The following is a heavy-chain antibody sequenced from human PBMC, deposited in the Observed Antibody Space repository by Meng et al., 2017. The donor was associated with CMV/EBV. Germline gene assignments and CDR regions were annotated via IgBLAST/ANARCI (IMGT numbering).Heavy chain of an antibody. CDR1: GFTFSSYA. CDR2: ISSSSSTI. CDR3: ARDRYCSSTSCYEYYYYGMDV. Sequence: GGSLRLSCAASGFTFSSYAMHWVRQAPGKGLEWVSYISSSSSTIYYADSVKGRFTISRDNAKNSLYLQMNSLRAEDTAVYYCARDRYCSSTSCYEYYYYGMDVWGQGTTVTVSS. J-gene: IGHJ6*02. D-gene: IGHD2-2*01. V-gene: IGHV3-48*04.